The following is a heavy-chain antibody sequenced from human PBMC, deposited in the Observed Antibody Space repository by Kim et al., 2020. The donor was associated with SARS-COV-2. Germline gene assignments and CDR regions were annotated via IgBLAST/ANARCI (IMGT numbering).Heavy chain of an antibody. CDR3: ACVPGTTLALWDAFDI. CDR2: IRSKANGFAT. D-gene: IGHD1-1*01. V-gene: IGHV3-73*01. J-gene: IGHJ3*02. Sequence: GGSLRLSCAASGFTFSDSAMHWVRQASGKGLEWVGRIRSKANGFATAYAASVKGRFTISRDDSKNTAYLQMNSLKTEDAAVYYCACVPGTTLALWDAFDIWGQGTMVTVSS. CDR1: GFTFSDSA.